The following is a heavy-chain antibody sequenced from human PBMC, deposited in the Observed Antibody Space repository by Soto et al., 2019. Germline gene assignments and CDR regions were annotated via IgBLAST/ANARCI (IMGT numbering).Heavy chain of an antibody. CDR2: IRGTT. J-gene: IGHJ3*02. CDR1: GFTFTSYS. V-gene: IGHV3-48*01. CDR3: ARDDSFAFDI. Sequence: GGSWLSCAASGFTFTSYSMNWVRQAPGKGLEWVSYIRGTTHYADSVKGRFTISRDNARSSLYLQMNSLRADDTAVYYCARDDSFAFDIWGQGTMVTVSS. D-gene: IGHD2-21*01.